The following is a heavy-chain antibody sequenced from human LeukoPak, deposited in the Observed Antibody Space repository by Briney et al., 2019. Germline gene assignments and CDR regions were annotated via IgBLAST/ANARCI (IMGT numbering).Heavy chain of an antibody. V-gene: IGHV3-48*01. J-gene: IGHJ3*02. CDR2: ISSSSSTI. Sequence: GGSLRLSCAASGFTFGSYSMNWVRQAPGKGLEWVSCISSSSSTIYYADSVKGRFTISRDNAKNSLYLQMNSLRAEDTAVYYCARDRGDYDAFDIWGQGTMVTVSS. D-gene: IGHD4-17*01. CDR3: ARDRGDYDAFDI. CDR1: GFTFGSYS.